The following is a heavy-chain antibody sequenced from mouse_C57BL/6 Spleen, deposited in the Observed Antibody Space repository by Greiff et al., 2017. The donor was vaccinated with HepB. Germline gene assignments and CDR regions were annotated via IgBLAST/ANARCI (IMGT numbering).Heavy chain of an antibody. CDR1: GYAFSSSW. V-gene: IGHV1-82*01. Sequence: VQLKQSGPELVKPGASVKISCKASGYAFSSSWMNWVKQRPGKGLEWIGRIYPGDGDTNYNGEFKGKATLTADKSSSTAYMQLSSLTSEDSAVYYCAREGDLLLEFDYWGQGTTLTVSS. CDR3: AREGDLLLEFDY. J-gene: IGHJ2*01. D-gene: IGHD1-1*01. CDR2: IYPGDGDT.